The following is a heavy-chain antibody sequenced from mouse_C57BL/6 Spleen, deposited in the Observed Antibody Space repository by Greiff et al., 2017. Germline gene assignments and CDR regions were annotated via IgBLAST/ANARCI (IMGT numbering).Heavy chain of an antibody. CDR2: IDPNSGGT. CDR3: AREDYDYDGGYFDY. CDR1: GYTFTSYW. V-gene: IGHV1-72*01. Sequence: QVQLKQPGAELVKPGASVKLSCKASGYTFTSYWMHWVKQRPGRGLEWIGRIDPNSGGTKYNEKFKSKATLTVDKPSSTAYMQLSSLTSEDSAVYYCAREDYDYDGGYFDYWGQGTTLTVSS. D-gene: IGHD2-4*01. J-gene: IGHJ2*01.